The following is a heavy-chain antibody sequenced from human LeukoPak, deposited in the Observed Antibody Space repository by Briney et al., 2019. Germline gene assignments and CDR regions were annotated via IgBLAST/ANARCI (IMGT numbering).Heavy chain of an antibody. J-gene: IGHJ6*04. CDR3: ARDIPSYRDFRGEMDG. D-gene: IGHD4-17*01. CDR2: VIPIFGTA. Sequence: ASVKVSCKASGGTFNKYAISWVRQAPGEGLEWMGGVIPIFGTANYAQKFQGRVTITADESTSTAYMELSSLTSEDTAVYYCARDIPSYRDFRGEMDGWGKGTTVTVSS. CDR1: GGTFNKYA. V-gene: IGHV1-69*13.